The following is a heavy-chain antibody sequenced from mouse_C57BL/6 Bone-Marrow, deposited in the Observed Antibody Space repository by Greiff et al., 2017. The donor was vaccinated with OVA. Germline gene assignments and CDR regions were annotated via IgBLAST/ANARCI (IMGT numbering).Heavy chain of an antibody. CDR2: ISSGGSYT. Sequence: EVKLVESGGDLVKPGGSLKLSCAASGFTFSSYGMSWVRQTPDKRLEWVATISSGGSYTYYPDSVKGRFTISRDNAKNTLYLQMSSLKSEDTAMYYCARPVYDGYYLDYWGQGTTLTVSS. D-gene: IGHD2-3*01. J-gene: IGHJ2*01. V-gene: IGHV5-6*01. CDR3: ARPVYDGYYLDY. CDR1: GFTFSSYG.